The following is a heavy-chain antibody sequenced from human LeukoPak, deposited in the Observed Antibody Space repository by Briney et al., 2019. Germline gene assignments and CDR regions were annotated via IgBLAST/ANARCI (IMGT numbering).Heavy chain of an antibody. CDR1: GYSISSGYY. D-gene: IGHD3-3*02. V-gene: IGHV4-38-2*02. Sequence: PSETLSLTCTVSGYSISSGYYWGWIRQPPGKGLKWIGSISHSGSTYYNPSLKSRVTTSVDTSKNQFSLKLSSLTAADTAVYYCARLRRSRLAEFDYWGQGTLVTVSS. CDR3: ARLRRSRLAEFDY. J-gene: IGHJ4*02. CDR2: ISHSGST.